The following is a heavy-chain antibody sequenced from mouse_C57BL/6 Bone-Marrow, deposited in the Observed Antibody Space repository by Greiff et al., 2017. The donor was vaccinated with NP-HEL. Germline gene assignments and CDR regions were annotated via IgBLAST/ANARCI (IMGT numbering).Heavy chain of an antibody. CDR1: GYTFTSYW. CDR3: SIRYYGSSYRFDY. CDR2: IHPADSDT. Sequence: QVQLQQPGAELVKPGASVKVSCKASGYTFTSYWMHWVKQRPGQGLEWIGRIHPADSDTNYNQKFKGKATLTVDKSSSTAYMQLISLSSEASAVYSCSIRYYGSSYRFDYWGQGTTLTVSS. V-gene: IGHV1-74*01. J-gene: IGHJ2*01. D-gene: IGHD1-1*01.